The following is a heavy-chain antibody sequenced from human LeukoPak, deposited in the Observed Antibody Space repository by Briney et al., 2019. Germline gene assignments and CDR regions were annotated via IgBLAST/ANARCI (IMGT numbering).Heavy chain of an antibody. D-gene: IGHD6-19*01. Sequence: GASVKVSCKASGYTFTSYGISWVRQAPGQGLEWMGWISAYNGNTNYAQKFQGRVTMTRDTSISTAYMELSRLRSDDTAVYYCARASWAGSGSGYYYYYMDVWGKGTTVTVSS. V-gene: IGHV1-18*01. CDR1: GYTFTSYG. CDR3: ARASWAGSGSGYYYYYMDV. CDR2: ISAYNGNT. J-gene: IGHJ6*03.